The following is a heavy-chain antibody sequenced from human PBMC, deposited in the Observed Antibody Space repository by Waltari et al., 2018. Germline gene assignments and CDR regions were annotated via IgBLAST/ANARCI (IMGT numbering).Heavy chain of an antibody. J-gene: IGHJ6*02. CDR3: ARDNPPRLEWLLTGPPYYYYGMDV. V-gene: IGHV1-18*01. Sequence: QVQLVQSGAEVKKPGASVKVSCKASGYTFTSYGISWVRQAPGQGLEWMGWISAYNGNTNYAQKLQGRVTMTTDTSTSTAYMELRSLGSDDTAVYYCARDNPPRLEWLLTGPPYYYYGMDVWGQGTTVTVSS. CDR1: GYTFTSYG. CDR2: ISAYNGNT. D-gene: IGHD3-3*01.